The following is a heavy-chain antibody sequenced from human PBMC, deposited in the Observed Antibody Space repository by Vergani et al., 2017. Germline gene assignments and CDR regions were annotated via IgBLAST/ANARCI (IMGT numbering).Heavy chain of an antibody. Sequence: QVQLVESGGGVVQPGRSLRLSCAASGFTFSSYGMHWVRQAAGKGLEGVAVIWYDGSNKYYADSVKGRFTTSRDNSKNTLYLQMNSLRAEDTAVYYCARDPEYRSSWYYYDCWGQGILVTVSS. CDR3: ARDPEYRSSWYYYDC. J-gene: IGHJ4*02. D-gene: IGHD6-13*01. CDR1: GFTFSSYG. V-gene: IGHV3-33*01. CDR2: IWYDGSNK.